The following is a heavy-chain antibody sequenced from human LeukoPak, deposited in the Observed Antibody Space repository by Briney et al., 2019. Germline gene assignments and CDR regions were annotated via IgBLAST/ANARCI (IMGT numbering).Heavy chain of an antibody. CDR3: ARGYYDFWSGYYSYYYYMDV. D-gene: IGHD3-3*01. Sequence: GGSLRLSCAASGFTFSSYSMNWVRQAPGKGLEWVSSISSSSSYIYYADSVKGRFTISRDNAKKSVYVQMNSLRVEDTAVYYCARGYYDFWSGYYSYYYYMDVWGKGTTVTVSS. CDR1: GFTFSSYS. J-gene: IGHJ6*03. CDR2: ISSSSSYI. V-gene: IGHV3-21*01.